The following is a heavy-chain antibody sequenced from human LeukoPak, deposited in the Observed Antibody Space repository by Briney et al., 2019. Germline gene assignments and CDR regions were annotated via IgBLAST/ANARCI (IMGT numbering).Heavy chain of an antibody. V-gene: IGHV3-7*03. D-gene: IGHD6-6*01. CDR3: ARVYSSSSGKNAFDI. CDR1: GFTFSNYW. J-gene: IGHJ3*02. Sequence: GGSLGLSCAASGFTFSNYWMSWVRQAPGKGLEWVANIKQDGSEKDYVDSVKGRFTISRDNAKNSLFLQVNSLRAEDTAVYYCARVYSSSSGKNAFDIWGQGTMVTVSS. CDR2: IKQDGSEK.